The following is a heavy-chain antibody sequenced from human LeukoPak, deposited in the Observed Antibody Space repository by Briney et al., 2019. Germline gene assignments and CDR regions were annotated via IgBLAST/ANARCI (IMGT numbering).Heavy chain of an antibody. CDR1: GFTFSSYA. CDR2: ISVSGGST. Sequence: GGSLRLSCAASGFTFSSYAMSWVRQAPGKGLEWVSAISVSGGSTYYAHSVKGRFTISRDNSKNTLSLQLNSLSAEDTAVYYCAKDRGTSGYDPHAFDIWGQGTMVTVSS. D-gene: IGHD5-12*01. V-gene: IGHV3-23*01. CDR3: AKDRGTSGYDPHAFDI. J-gene: IGHJ3*02.